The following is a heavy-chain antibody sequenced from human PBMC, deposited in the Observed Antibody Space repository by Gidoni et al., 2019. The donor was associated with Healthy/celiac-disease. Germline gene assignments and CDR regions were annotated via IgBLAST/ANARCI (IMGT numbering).Heavy chain of an antibody. J-gene: IGHJ4*02. CDR1: GGSFSGYY. CDR2: INHSGST. V-gene: IGHV4-34*01. D-gene: IGHD3-22*01. Sequence: QVQLQQWGAGLLKPSETLSLTCAVYGGSFSGYYWSWIRQPPGKGLEWIGEINHSGSTNYNPSLKSRVTISVDTSKNQFSLKLSSVTAADTAVYYCASTRGAVDYYDSRGYFDYWGQGTLVTVSS. CDR3: ASTRGAVDYYDSRGYFDY.